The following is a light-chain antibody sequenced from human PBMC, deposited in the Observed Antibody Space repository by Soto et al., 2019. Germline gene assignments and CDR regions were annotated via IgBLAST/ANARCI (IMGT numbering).Light chain of an antibody. V-gene: IGKV3-20*01. CDR1: QSGSSNY. CDR3: QQYGSSPYT. J-gene: IGKJ2*01. Sequence: EIVLTQSPATLYLSPGERATLSCRASQSGSSNYLAWYQQKPGQAPRLLMYGASSRATGIPARFSGSGSGTDFTLTISRVEPEDFGVYYCQQYGSSPYTFGQGTKLEIK. CDR2: GAS.